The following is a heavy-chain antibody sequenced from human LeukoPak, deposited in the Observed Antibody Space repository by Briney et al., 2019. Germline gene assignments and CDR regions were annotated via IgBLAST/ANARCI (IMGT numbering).Heavy chain of an antibody. J-gene: IGHJ4*02. CDR3: ARGGYYYDSSGCLDY. CDR2: IYHSGST. CDR1: GYSISSGYY. V-gene: IGHV4-38-2*02. Sequence: SENLSLTCIVSGYSISSGYYWGWIRQPPGKGLEWIGSIYHSGSTYYNPSLKSRVTISVDTSKNQFSLKLSSVTAADTAVYYCARGGYYYDSSGCLDYWGQGTLVTVSS. D-gene: IGHD3-22*01.